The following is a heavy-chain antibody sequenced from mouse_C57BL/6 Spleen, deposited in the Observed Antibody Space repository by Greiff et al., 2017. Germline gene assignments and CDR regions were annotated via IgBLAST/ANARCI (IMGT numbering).Heavy chain of an antibody. D-gene: IGHD4-1*01. V-gene: IGHV1-15*01. CDR3: TKLGQGLDY. CDR1: GYTFTDYE. J-gene: IGHJ2*01. Sequence: VQLQQSGAELVRPGASVTLSCKASGYTFTDYEMHWVKQTPVHGLEWIGAIDPETGGTAYNQKFKGKAILTADKSASTAYMELRSLTSEDSAVYYCTKLGQGLDYWGQGTTLTVSS. CDR2: IDPETGGT.